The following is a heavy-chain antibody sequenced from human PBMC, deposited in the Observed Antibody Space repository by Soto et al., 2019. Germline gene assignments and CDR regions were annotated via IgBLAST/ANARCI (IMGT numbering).Heavy chain of an antibody. J-gene: IGHJ6*02. CDR1: GFTFSSYA. Sequence: QVQLVESGGGVVQPGRSLRLSCAASGFTFSSYAMHWVRQAPGKGLEWVAVISYDGSNKYYADSVKGRFTISRDNSKNTLYLQMNSLRAEDTAVYYCARDGQYFDWSPGPGYYYGMDVWGQGTTVTVSS. CDR3: ARDGQYFDWSPGPGYYYGMDV. CDR2: ISYDGSNK. V-gene: IGHV3-30-3*01. D-gene: IGHD3-9*01.